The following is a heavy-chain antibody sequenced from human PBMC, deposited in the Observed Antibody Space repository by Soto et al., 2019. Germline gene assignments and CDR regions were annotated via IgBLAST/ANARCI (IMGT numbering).Heavy chain of an antibody. CDR2: SYYRGST. CDR3: ARNLGYCSSTSCYGTDSWFGP. J-gene: IGHJ5*02. V-gene: IGHV4-59*08. CDR1: GGSISSYY. D-gene: IGHD2-2*01. Sequence: SETLSLTCTVSGGSISSYYWGWIRQPPGKGLEWIGYSYYRGSTNYNPSLKSRVTISVDTSKNQFSLKLSSVTARDTAVYYCARNLGYCSSTSCYGTDSWFGPWGQGTLVPVSS.